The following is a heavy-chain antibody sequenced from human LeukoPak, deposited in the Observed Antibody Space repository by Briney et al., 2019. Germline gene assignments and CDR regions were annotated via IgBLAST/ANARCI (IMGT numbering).Heavy chain of an antibody. D-gene: IGHD2-8*02. Sequence: SETLSLTCSVSGGSVSSNSFYWSWIRQPPGKGLEWIGFIYYNGNTNYNPSLKSRLTMSVDTSKNQFSLKLNSVTAADTAVYYCARGPYYCTGASGRSPFDFWGQGTMVTVSS. V-gene: IGHV4-61*01. CDR2: IYYNGNT. CDR1: GGSVSSNSFY. CDR3: ARGPYYCTGASGRSPFDF. J-gene: IGHJ3*01.